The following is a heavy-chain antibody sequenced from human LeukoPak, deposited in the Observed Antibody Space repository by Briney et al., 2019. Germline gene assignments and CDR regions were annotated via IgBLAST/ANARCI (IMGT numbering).Heavy chain of an antibody. CDR2: IYNGGST. J-gene: IGHJ4*02. Sequence: GGSLTLSCAASGFTVSNNYMSWVRQPPGKGLEWVSVIYNGGSTYYTDSMKGRFTISRDHSKNPLYLQMNSLRPEDTAVYYLSRGLEYSRYDPDYDYWGEGTLVTVSS. D-gene: IGHD5-12*01. CDR3: SRGLEYSRYDPDYDY. CDR1: GFTVSNNY. V-gene: IGHV3-53*01.